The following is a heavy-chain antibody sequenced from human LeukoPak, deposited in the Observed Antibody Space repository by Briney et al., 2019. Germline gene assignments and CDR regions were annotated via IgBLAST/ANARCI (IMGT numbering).Heavy chain of an antibody. CDR3: ARGGSYSVNYFDY. D-gene: IGHD1-26*01. J-gene: IGHJ4*02. CDR2: IYYGGST. Sequence: PSETLSLTCTVSGGPICSSGYCWGWIRQPPGKGLEWIGSIYYGGSTYYNPSLKSPVTISVDTSKNQFSLKLSSVTAADTAVYYCARGGSYSVNYFDYWGQGTLVTVSS. V-gene: IGHV4-39*01. CDR1: GGPICSSGYC.